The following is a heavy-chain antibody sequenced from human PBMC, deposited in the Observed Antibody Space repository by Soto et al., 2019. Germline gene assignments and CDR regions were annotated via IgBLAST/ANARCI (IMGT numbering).Heavy chain of an antibody. Sequence: QITLRESGPTLVKPTQTLTLTCTFSGFSLSTSGVAVGWIRQPPGKALECLALIYWDDDKRYSPSPKSRLTITKDTSKNQVVLTMTNMDPVDTATYYCAHSPPPTVTTSAEYFQHWGQGTLVTVSS. CDR2: IYWDDDK. V-gene: IGHV2-5*02. J-gene: IGHJ1*01. CDR3: AHSPPPTVTTSAEYFQH. CDR1: GFSLSTSGVA. D-gene: IGHD4-17*01.